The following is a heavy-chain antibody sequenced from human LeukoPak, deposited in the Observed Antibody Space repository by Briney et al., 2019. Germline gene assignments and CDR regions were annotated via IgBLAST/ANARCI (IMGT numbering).Heavy chain of an antibody. J-gene: IGHJ4*02. V-gene: IGHV4-38-2*02. Sequence: SETLSLTCTVSGYSISSGYYWGWIRQPPGKGLEWIGSIYHSGSTYYNPSLKSRVTISVDTSKNQFSLKLSSVTAADTAVYYCARASTMVRGAPGPSDYWGQGTLVTVSS. CDR2: IYHSGST. D-gene: IGHD3-10*01. CDR1: GYSISSGYY. CDR3: ARASTMVRGAPGPSDY.